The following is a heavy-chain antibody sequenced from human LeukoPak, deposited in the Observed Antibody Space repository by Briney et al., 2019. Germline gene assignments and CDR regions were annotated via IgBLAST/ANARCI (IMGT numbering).Heavy chain of an antibody. CDR1: GGSFSGYY. J-gene: IGHJ4*02. D-gene: IGHD6-13*01. CDR3: AGRPRAAGIFDY. V-gene: IGHV4-34*01. CDR2: INHSGST. Sequence: SETLSLTCAVYGGSFSGYYWSWIRLPPGKGLEWIGEINHSGSTNYSPSLKSRVTISVDTSKNQFSLKLSSVTAADTAVYYCAGRPRAAGIFDYWGQGTLVTVSS.